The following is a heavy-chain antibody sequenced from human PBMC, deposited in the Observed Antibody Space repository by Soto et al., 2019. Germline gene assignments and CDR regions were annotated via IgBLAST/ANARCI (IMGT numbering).Heavy chain of an antibody. D-gene: IGHD2-15*01. Sequence: EVQLLESGGGLVQPGGSLRLSCAASGFTFSSHAMSWVRQAPGKGLEWVSTLSASGGNSYYADSVKGRFTISRDNSKKTLYLQMNSLRVEDPAVYYCAKDTPRYCSCGSCYYYYYMDVWGKGTTVTVSS. CDR3: AKDTPRYCSCGSCYYYYYMDV. CDR2: LSASGGNS. CDR1: GFTFSSHA. J-gene: IGHJ6*03. V-gene: IGHV3-23*01.